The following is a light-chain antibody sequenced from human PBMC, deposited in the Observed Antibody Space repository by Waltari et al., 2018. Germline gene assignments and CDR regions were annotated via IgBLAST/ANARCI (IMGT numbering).Light chain of an antibody. Sequence: SALTQPASVSGAPGQSVTISCIEISSDVGDYPLLSWYHRHPGGAPKLLIYEVSKRPSGVSNRFSGSKSGETASLTISGLQAEDEADYYCCAFAGRGIYVFGSGTQVTVL. CDR3: CAFAGRGIYV. J-gene: IGLJ1*01. V-gene: IGLV2-23*02. CDR1: SSDVGDYPL. CDR2: EVS.